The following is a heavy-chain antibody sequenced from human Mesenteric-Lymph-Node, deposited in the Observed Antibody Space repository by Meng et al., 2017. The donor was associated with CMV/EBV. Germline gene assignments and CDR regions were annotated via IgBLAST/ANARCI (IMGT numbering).Heavy chain of an antibody. CDR3: ARLNHQFPEYGMDV. D-gene: IGHD5-24*01. J-gene: IGHJ6*02. CDR2: INPNSGGT. V-gene: IGHV1-2*02. CDR1: GYTFTGYY. Sequence: ASVKVSCKASGYTFTGYYMHWVRQAPGQGLEWMGWINPNSGGTNYAQKFQGRVTMTRDTSISTAYMELSRLRSDDTAVYYCARLNHQFPEYGMDVWGQGTTVTVSS.